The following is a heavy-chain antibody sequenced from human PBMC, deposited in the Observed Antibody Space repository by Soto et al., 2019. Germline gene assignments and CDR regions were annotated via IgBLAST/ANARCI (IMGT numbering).Heavy chain of an antibody. V-gene: IGHV1-2*02. CDR3: ARVTYYYDTTGGY. J-gene: IGHJ4*02. Sequence: QVHLVQSGAEVRKPGASVKVSCKTSGYTFTDYYLHWVRQAPGQGLEWMGWINSDSGDTSYAQKFQGRVTVTRDTSLSTAYTDLRSLRSDDTAVYYCARVTYYYDTTGGYWGQGTLVTVS. CDR2: INSDSGDT. D-gene: IGHD3-22*01. CDR1: GYTFTDYY.